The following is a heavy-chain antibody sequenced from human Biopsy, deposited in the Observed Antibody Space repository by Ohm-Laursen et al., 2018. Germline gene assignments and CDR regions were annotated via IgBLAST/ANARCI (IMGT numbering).Heavy chain of an antibody. Sequence: SDTLSLTCTVSGGSVSDSFHFWSWIRQPPGKGLEWIGSIFYRGSTHYKPSLKSRVNISVDTSKNQFSLKLNSVTAADTAVYYCARDYDTSGYYYVSWGQGTLVTVSS. J-gene: IGHJ5*02. CDR2: IFYRGST. CDR3: ARDYDTSGYYYVS. D-gene: IGHD3-22*01. CDR1: GGSVSDSFHF. V-gene: IGHV4-39*01.